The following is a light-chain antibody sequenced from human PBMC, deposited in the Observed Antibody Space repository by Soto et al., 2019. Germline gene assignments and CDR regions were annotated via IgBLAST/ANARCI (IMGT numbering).Light chain of an antibody. CDR3: QQYNNRPPAT. Sequence: EIVMTQSPATLSVSPGERATLSCRASRSVSSKLAWYQQKPGQAPRLLIYRASTRATDIPARFSGSGSGTEFTLTISSLQSEDFAVYYCQQYNNRPPATFGQGTKVDIK. CDR2: RAS. CDR1: RSVSSK. J-gene: IGKJ1*01. V-gene: IGKV3-15*01.